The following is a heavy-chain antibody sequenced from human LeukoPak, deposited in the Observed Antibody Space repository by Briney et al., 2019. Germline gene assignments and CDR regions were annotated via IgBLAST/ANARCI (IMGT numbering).Heavy chain of an antibody. Sequence: GGSLRLSCATSGFTFRSYAMSWVRQAPGKGLEWVSGISGSGGSTYFADSVKGRFTISRDNSKNTLYLQMNSLRAEDTAVYYCAKAYLAALDYWGQGTLVTISS. V-gene: IGHV3-23*01. CDR1: GFTFRSYA. CDR2: ISGSGGST. CDR3: AKAYLAALDY. J-gene: IGHJ4*02. D-gene: IGHD6-6*01.